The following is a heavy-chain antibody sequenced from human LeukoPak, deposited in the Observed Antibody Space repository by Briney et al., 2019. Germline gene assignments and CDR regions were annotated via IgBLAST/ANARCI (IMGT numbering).Heavy chain of an antibody. Sequence: SETLSLTCAVSGGSIMGYYWAWIRQPPGKGLEWIGYIYYSGSTTHNPSLKSRVTMSVDTPKNQFSLKLSSVTAADTAVYYCARAKQPGYSWGQGTLVTVSS. CDR1: GGSIMGYY. CDR2: IYYSGST. D-gene: IGHD5-18*01. CDR3: ARAKQPGYS. V-gene: IGHV4-59*01. J-gene: IGHJ4*02.